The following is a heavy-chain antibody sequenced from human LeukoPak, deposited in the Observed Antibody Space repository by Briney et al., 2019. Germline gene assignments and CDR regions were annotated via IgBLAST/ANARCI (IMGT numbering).Heavy chain of an antibody. J-gene: IGHJ3*02. CDR3: ARDERRDGYHSDAFDI. CDR2: IYTSGST. V-gene: IGHV4-4*07. Sequence: SETLSLTCTVSGGSISSYYWSWIRQPAGKGLEWIGRIYTSGSTNYNPSLKSRVTMSVDTSKNQFSLKLSSVTAADTAVYYCARDERRDGYHSDAFDIWGQGTMVTVSS. D-gene: IGHD5-24*01. CDR1: GGSISSYY.